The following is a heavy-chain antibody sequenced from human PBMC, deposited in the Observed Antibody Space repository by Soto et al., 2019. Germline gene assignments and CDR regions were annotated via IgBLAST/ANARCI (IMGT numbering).Heavy chain of an antibody. Sequence: ASETLSLTCTVSGGSISSSSYYWGWIRQPPGKGLEWIGSIYYSGSTYYNPSLKSRVTISVDTSENQFSLKLSSVTAADTAVYYCARHFYGSSPGVEDCWGQGTLVTVSS. CDR3: ARHFYGSSPGVEDC. CDR2: IYYSGST. V-gene: IGHV4-39*01. D-gene: IGHD2-15*01. J-gene: IGHJ4*02. CDR1: GGSISSSSYY.